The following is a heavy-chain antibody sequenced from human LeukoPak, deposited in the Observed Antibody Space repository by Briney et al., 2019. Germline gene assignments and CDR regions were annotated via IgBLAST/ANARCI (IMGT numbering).Heavy chain of an antibody. D-gene: IGHD3-3*01. CDR1: GGTFSSYA. Sequence: SVMVSCKASGGTFSSYAISWVRQAPGQGLEWMGRIIPILGIANYAQKFQGRVTITADKSTSTAYMELSSLRSEDTAVYYCARDPDSIFGVPENDYWGQGTLVTVSS. CDR3: ARDPDSIFGVPENDY. CDR2: IIPILGIA. J-gene: IGHJ4*02. V-gene: IGHV1-69*04.